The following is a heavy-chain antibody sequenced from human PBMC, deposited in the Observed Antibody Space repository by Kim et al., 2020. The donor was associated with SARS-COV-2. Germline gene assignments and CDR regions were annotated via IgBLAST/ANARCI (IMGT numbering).Heavy chain of an antibody. D-gene: IGHD3-22*01. CDR3: AKASITMIGVAPDY. CDR1: GFTFSSYA. J-gene: IGHJ4*03. Sequence: GGSLRLSCAASGFTFSSYAMRWVRQAPGKGLEWVSAISCSGGSTYYADSVKGRFTISRDNSKNTLYLQMNSLRAEDTAVYYCAKASITMIGVAPDYWGHGALCTVSS. V-gene: IGHV3-23*01. CDR2: ISCSGGST.